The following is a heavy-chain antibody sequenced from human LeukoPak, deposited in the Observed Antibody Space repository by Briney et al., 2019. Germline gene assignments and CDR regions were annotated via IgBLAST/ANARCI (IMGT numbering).Heavy chain of an antibody. CDR3: ARDLNDYVTDY. CDR1: GFIFSSYA. J-gene: IGHJ4*02. V-gene: IGHV3-30-3*01. Sequence: PGRSLRLSCAASGFIFSSYAMHWVRQAPGKGLEWVAVISYDGSNKYYADSVKGRFTISRDNSKNTLYLQMNSLRAEDTAVYYCARDLNDYVTDYWGQGTLVTVSS. D-gene: IGHD3-16*01. CDR2: ISYDGSNK.